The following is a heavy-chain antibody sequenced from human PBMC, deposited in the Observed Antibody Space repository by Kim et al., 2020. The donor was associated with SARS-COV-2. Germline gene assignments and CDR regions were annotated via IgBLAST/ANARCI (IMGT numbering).Heavy chain of an antibody. CDR1: GFTFSSYA. Sequence: GGSLRLSCAASGFTFSSYAMSWVRQAPGKGLQWVSAIGAGGRSTSYADSVKGRFTISRDNSKNTLYLQMNSLRADDTAVYYCAEFAAAGTSEFDCWGQGT. CDR3: AEFAAAGTSEFDC. D-gene: IGHD6-13*01. CDR2: IGAGGRST. J-gene: IGHJ4*02. V-gene: IGHV3-23*01.